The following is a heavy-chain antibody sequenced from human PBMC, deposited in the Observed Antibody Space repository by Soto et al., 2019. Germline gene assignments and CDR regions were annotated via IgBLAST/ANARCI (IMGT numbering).Heavy chain of an antibody. J-gene: IGHJ6*02. CDR2: ISYAGSNK. Sequence: GKGLGWVAGISYAGSNKYYADSVKGRFTISRDKSKNTLYLQMNSLRAEDTVVYYCAIESGITMLVAVRRGGPGVSAQGPTGTLPS. CDR3: AIESGITMLVAVRRGGPGV. V-gene: IGHV3-30-3*01. D-gene: IGHD3-22*01.